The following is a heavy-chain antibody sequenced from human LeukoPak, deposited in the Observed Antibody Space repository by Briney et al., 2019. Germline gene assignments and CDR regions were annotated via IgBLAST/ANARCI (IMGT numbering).Heavy chain of an antibody. CDR3: ARGYYYDSSGHYRLHQEGAFDI. V-gene: IGHV6-1*01. CDR2: TYYRSKWYN. Sequence: SQTLSLTCAISGDSFSSNSAAWNWIRQSPSRGLEWLGRTYYRSKWYNDYAVSVKSRITINPDTSKNQFSLQLNSVTPEDTAVHYCARGYYYDSSGHYRLHQEGAFDIWGQGTMVTVSS. CDR1: GDSFSSNSAA. D-gene: IGHD3-22*01. J-gene: IGHJ3*02.